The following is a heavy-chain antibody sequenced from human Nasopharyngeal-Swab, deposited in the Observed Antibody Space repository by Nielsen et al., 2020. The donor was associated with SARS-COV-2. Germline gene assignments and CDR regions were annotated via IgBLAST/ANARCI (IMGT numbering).Heavy chain of an antibody. J-gene: IGHJ6*02. D-gene: IGHD2-2*01. Sequence: SQTLSLTCAVYGGLFSGYYWIWTRQPPGQGLDWVGELSHRGRTKYIPSVTSRVNISVDTSKNQFSLKVSTVTAADTAVYYCARGGYYCSSTSCYYYSGCYYGMDVWGQGTTVTVSS. CDR1: GGLFSGYY. CDR3: ARGGYYCSSTSCYYYSGCYYGMDV. V-gene: IGHV4-34*01. CDR2: LSHRGRT.